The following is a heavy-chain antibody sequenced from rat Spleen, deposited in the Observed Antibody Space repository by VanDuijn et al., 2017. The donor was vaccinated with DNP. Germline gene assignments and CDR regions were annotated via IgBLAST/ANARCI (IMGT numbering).Heavy chain of an antibody. CDR2: ITSSGGNT. CDR3: ARDWDPG. Sequence: EVQLVESGGGLVQPGRSLKLSCAASGFTFNTYWMTWIRQAPGKGLEWVASITSSGGNTFYPDSVRGRFTISRDNAKNTLYLQMNSLRSEDTATYYCARDWDPGRGQGTLVTVSS. J-gene: IGHJ3*01. V-gene: IGHV5-31*01. CDR1: GFTFNTYW. D-gene: IGHD1-4*01.